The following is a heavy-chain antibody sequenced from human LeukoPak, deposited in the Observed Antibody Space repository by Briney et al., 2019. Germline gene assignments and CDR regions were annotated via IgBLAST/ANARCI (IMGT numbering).Heavy chain of an antibody. J-gene: IGHJ4*02. Sequence: GGSLRLYCVAWGFIVSSNYMSWVGQAPGKGLVWGSVIYSGSSTYYAESVKGRFTISRNTSKNTLYLQMNSLRADDTAVYYCARDRSSGWYVYYYWGQGTLVTVSS. D-gene: IGHD6-19*01. CDR2: IYSGSST. CDR1: GFIVSSNY. CDR3: ARDRSSGWYVYYY. V-gene: IGHV3-53*01.